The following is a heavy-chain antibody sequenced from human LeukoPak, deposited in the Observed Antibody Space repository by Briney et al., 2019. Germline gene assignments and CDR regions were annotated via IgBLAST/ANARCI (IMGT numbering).Heavy chain of an antibody. CDR3: ARVLRSIAALDY. J-gene: IGHJ4*02. CDR2: IYYSGST. D-gene: IGHD6-6*01. CDR1: GGSISSSSYY. V-gene: IGHV4-39*07. Sequence: SETLSLTCTVSGGSISSSSYYWGWIRQPPGKGLEWIGSIYYSGSTYYNPSLKSRVTISVDTSKNQFSLKLSSVTAADTAVYYCARVLRSIAALDYWGQGTLVTVSS.